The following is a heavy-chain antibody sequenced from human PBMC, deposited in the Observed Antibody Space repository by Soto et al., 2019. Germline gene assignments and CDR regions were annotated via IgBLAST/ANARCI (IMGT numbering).Heavy chain of an antibody. J-gene: IGHJ5*02. CDR1: GGSISSGGYS. CDR2: IYHSGST. D-gene: IGHD6-19*01. Sequence: SETLSLTCAVSGGSISSGGYSWSWIRQPPGKGLEWIGYIYHSGSTYYNPSLKSRVTISVDRSKNQFSLKLSSVTAADTAVYYCARGGQWLVLGWFDPWGQGTLVTVSS. V-gene: IGHV4-30-2*01. CDR3: ARGGQWLVLGWFDP.